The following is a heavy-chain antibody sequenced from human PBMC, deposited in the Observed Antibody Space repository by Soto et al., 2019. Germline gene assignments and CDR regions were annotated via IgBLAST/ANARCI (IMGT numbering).Heavy chain of an antibody. CDR2: IYYGGST. V-gene: IGHV4-31*03. D-gene: IGHD3-10*01. CDR1: GGSISGSGYY. J-gene: IGHJ4*02. CDR3: AYGSGSPYYFHF. Sequence: SETLSLTCTVSGGSISGSGYYWNWIRQHPGKGLEWIGYIYYGGSTYYNPSLRSRVIISVDTSKNQFSLRLSSVTASDTAVYYCAYGSGSPYYFHFWGQGPLVTVSS.